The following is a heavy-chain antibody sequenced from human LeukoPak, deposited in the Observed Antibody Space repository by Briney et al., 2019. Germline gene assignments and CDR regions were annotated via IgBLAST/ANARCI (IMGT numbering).Heavy chain of an antibody. CDR3: AKGAGGFSYYNWFDP. CDR2: IYYSGTT. V-gene: IGHV4-39*07. J-gene: IGHJ5*02. D-gene: IGHD5-18*01. CDR1: GGSISSSPYY. Sequence: SETLSLTCTVPGGSISSSPYYWGWIRQPPGKGLEWIGSIYYSGTTHYSPSLESRVTISVGTSKNQFSLKLASVTAADTAIYYCAKGAGGFSYYNWFDPWGQGTLVTVSS.